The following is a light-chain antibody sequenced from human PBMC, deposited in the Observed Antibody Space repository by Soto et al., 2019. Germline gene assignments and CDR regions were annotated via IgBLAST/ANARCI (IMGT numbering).Light chain of an antibody. Sequence: DIQMTQSPSTLSASVGDRVTIPCRASQSISGWLAWYQQKPGKAPKLLIYDASSLESGVPSRFSGSGSGTEFTLTISSLQPDDFATYYCQQYNSYSWTFGQGTKVDIK. CDR3: QQYNSYSWT. CDR1: QSISGW. CDR2: DAS. V-gene: IGKV1-5*01. J-gene: IGKJ1*01.